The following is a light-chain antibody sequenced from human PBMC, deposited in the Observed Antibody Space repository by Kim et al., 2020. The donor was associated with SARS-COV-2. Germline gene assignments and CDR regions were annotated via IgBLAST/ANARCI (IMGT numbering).Light chain of an antibody. CDR1: QDISNY. V-gene: IGKV1-33*01. CDR3: QQYDNLPRT. Sequence: DIQMTQSPFSLSASVGDRVTITCQASQDISNYLNWYQQKPVKAPKLLIYDASNLETGVPSRFSGSGSGTDFTFTISSLQPEDIATYYCQQYDNLPRTFGPGTKVDIK. J-gene: IGKJ3*01. CDR2: DAS.